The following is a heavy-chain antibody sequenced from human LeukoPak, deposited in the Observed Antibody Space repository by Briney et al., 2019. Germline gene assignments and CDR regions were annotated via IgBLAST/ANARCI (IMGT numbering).Heavy chain of an antibody. J-gene: IGHJ4*02. V-gene: IGHV1-46*01. D-gene: IGHD3-10*01. Sequence: ASVKVSCKASGYTSTSYYMHWVRQAPGQGLEWMGIINPSGGSTSYAQKFQGRVTMTRDTSTSTVYMELSSLRSEDTAVYYCARDGNYGSGSYIPYYFDYWGQGTLVTVSS. CDR1: GYTSTSYY. CDR3: ARDGNYGSGSYIPYYFDY. CDR2: INPSGGST.